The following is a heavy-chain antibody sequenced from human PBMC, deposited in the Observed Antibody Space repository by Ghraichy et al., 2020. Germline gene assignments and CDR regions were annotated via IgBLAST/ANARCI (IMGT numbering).Heavy chain of an antibody. CDR3: ARGEGSGSGWGVGWFDP. D-gene: IGHD6-19*01. Sequence: SETLSLTCAVYGGSFSGYYWSWIRQPPGKGLEWIGEINHSGSTNYNPSLKSRVTISVDTSKNQFSLKLSSVTAADTAVYYCARGEGSGSGWGVGWFDPWGQGTLVTVSS. J-gene: IGHJ5*02. CDR2: INHSGST. CDR1: GGSFSGYY. V-gene: IGHV4-34*01.